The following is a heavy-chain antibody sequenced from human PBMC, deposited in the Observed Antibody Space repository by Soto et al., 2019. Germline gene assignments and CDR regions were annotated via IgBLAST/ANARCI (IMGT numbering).Heavy chain of an antibody. D-gene: IGHD6-19*01. CDR2: IHHSRGT. V-gene: IGHV4-4*02. CDR3: ANNGWYCVEY. Sequence: PSETLSLTCAFSGASISDDKWWSWVRQSPGKGLEWIGEIHHSRGTNYNPSLKSRVTISVDKCTNQFSLNLNSVTAADTGVYYCANNGWYCVEYWGQGMLVTVSS. J-gene: IGHJ4*02. CDR1: GASISDDKW.